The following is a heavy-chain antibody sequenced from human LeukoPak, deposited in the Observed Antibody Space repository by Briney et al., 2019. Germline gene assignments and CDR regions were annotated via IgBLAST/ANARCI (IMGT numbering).Heavy chain of an antibody. Sequence: PSETLSLTCTVSGGYIGSYYWSWIRQPAGKGLEWIGRIYTSENTDYNPSLKSRVTMSVDMSTSQFSLRLTSVTAADTAVYYCARADTSRWDYWGQGTLVTVSS. J-gene: IGHJ4*02. CDR3: ARADTSRWDY. CDR1: GGYIGSYY. CDR2: IYTSENT. V-gene: IGHV4-4*07. D-gene: IGHD6-13*01.